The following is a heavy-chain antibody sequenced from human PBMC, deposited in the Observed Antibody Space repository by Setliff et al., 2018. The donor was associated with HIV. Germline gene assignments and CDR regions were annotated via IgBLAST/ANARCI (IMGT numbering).Heavy chain of an antibody. J-gene: IGHJ4*02. CDR2: IYYTGST. CDR1: GGSISSGDYY. D-gene: IGHD3-10*01. V-gene: IGHV4-31*03. CDR3: ARAPFYYGSGSYQTFDY. Sequence: SETLFLTCTVSGGSISSGDYYWSWIRQHPRKGLEWIGYIYYTGSTYYNPSLKSRVTISVDTSKNQFSLKLSSVTAADTAVYYCARAPFYYGSGSYQTFDYWGQGTLVTVTS.